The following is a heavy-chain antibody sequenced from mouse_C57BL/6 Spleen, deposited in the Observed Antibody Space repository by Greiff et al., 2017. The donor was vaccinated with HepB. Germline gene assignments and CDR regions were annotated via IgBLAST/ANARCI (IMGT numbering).Heavy chain of an antibody. J-gene: IGHJ2*01. CDR1: GYTFTDYN. V-gene: IGHV1-18*01. CDR3: AREDFDY. Sequence: VQLKQSGPELVKPGASVKIPCKASGYTFTDYNMDWVKQSHGKSLEWIGDINPNNGGTIYNQKFKGKATLTVDKSSSTAYMELSSLTAEDTAVYYCAREDFDYWGQGTTLTVSS. CDR2: INPNNGGT.